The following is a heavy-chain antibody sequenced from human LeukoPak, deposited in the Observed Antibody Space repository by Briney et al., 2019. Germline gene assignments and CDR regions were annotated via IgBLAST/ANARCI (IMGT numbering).Heavy chain of an antibody. CDR3: ARDLGIYCSSTSCYYNAFDI. CDR2: IYTSGST. J-gene: IGHJ3*02. Sequence: PSQTLSLTCTVSGGSISSGSYYWSWIRQPAGKGLERIGRIYTSGSTNYNPSLKSRVTISVDTSKNQFSLKLSSVTAADTAVYYCARDLGIYCSSTSCYYNAFDIWGQGTMVTVSS. CDR1: GGSISSGSYY. V-gene: IGHV4-61*02. D-gene: IGHD2-2*01.